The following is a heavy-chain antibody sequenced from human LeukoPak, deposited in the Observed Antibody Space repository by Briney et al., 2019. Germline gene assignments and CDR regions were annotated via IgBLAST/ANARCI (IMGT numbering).Heavy chain of an antibody. Sequence: TGGSLRLSCAASGFTFSNYWMSWVRQAPGKGLEWVANIKQDGSDKYYVDSVKGRFTISRDNTKNSLYLQMNSLRAEDTAVYYFARGGWYYFDYWGQGTLVNVSS. CDR1: GFTFSNYW. D-gene: IGHD6-19*01. CDR2: IKQDGSDK. CDR3: ARGGWYYFDY. J-gene: IGHJ4*02. V-gene: IGHV3-7*04.